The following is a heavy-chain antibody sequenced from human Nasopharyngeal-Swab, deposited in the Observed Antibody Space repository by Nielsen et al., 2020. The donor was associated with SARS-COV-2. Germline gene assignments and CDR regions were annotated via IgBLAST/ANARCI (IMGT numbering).Heavy chain of an antibody. CDR2: IGSDYHNV. Sequence: GGSLRLSCVASGFTFNKYWMHWVRLAPGKGLEWVSYIGSDYHNVHYADSVKGRFTISRDNAKNSLYLQMNSLRDEDTAVYYCARDTILTPDYWGQGTLVNVS. CDR3: ARDTILTPDY. V-gene: IGHV3-48*02. D-gene: IGHD3-9*01. CDR1: GFTFNKYW. J-gene: IGHJ4*02.